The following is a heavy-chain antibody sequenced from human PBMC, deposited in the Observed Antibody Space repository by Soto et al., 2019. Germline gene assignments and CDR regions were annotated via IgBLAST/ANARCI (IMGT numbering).Heavy chain of an antibody. Sequence: QVQLVESGGGLVKPGGSLRLSCAASGFTCSDYDMSWIRQAPGTGLEWVSYISSSGSTIYYADSVKGRFTISRDNAKNSRYLQLNSLRAEDTAVYYCARGEYCSSSSCYKRRFDYWGQLTLVAVSS. CDR1: GFTCSDYD. V-gene: IGHV3-11*01. CDR3: ARGEYCSSSSCYKRRFDY. CDR2: ISSSGSTI. J-gene: IGHJ4*02. D-gene: IGHD2-2*02.